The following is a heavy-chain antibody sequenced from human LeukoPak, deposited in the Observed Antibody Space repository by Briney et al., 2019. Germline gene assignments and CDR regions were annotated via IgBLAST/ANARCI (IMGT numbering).Heavy chain of an antibody. CDR2: IYYSGST. CDR1: GGSISSYY. V-gene: IGHV4-59*08. CDR3: ARADVLLWFGELLSAFDI. D-gene: IGHD3-10*01. J-gene: IGHJ3*02. Sequence: SETLSLTCTVSGGSISSYYWSWIRQPPGKGLEWIGYIYYSGSTNYNPSLKSRVTISVDTSKNQFSLKLSSVTAADTAVYYCARADVLLWFGELLSAFDIWGQGTMVTVSS.